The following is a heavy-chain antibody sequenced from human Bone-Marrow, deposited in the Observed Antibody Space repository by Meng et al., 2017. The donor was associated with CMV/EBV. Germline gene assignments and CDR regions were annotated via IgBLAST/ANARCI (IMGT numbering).Heavy chain of an antibody. J-gene: IGHJ5*02. CDR1: GGSFNGYY. CDR3: ACKKPRDVLRFLEWKNNWFDP. Sequence: SETLSLTCAVYGGSFNGYYWTWVRQPPGKGLEWIGEINHTGSTNFNASLKSRVTISVDTSKNQFSLKLSSVTAADTAVYYCACKKPRDVLRFLEWKNNWFDPWGQGTLVTVSS. D-gene: IGHD3-3*01. V-gene: IGHV4-34*01. CDR2: INHTGST.